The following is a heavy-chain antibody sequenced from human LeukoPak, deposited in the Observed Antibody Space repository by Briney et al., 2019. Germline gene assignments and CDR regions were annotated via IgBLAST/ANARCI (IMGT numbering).Heavy chain of an antibody. CDR1: GDSIGSGAYY. D-gene: IGHD3-10*01. CDR2: IYDSGRT. Sequence: SETLSLTCTVSGDSIGSGAYYWNWIRQPPGKGLEWIGYIYDSGRTYYNPSLRSRVTISLDTSKNHFSLKLSSVTAADTAVYYCARDHFYGSGSYFNALAIWGQGTLVTVSS. J-gene: IGHJ4*02. CDR3: ARDHFYGSGSYFNALAI. V-gene: IGHV4-30-4*01.